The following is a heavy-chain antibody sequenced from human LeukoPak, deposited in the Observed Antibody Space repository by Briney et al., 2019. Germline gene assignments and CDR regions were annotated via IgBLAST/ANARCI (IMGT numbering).Heavy chain of an antibody. CDR3: ARAPRDFLDYYNYYMDV. CDR1: GFTFSSYE. J-gene: IGHJ6*03. Sequence: GGSLRLSCAASGFTFSSYEMNWVRQAPGKGLEWVSYISSSGSTIYYADSVKGRFIISRDNAQNSLFLQMNSLRAEDTAVYYCARAPRDFLDYYNYYMDVWGKGTTVTVSS. D-gene: IGHD3/OR15-3a*01. V-gene: IGHV3-48*03. CDR2: ISSSGSTI.